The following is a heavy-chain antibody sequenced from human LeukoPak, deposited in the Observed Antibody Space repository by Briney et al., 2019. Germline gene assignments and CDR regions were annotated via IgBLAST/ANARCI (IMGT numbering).Heavy chain of an antibody. V-gene: IGHV1-2*04. J-gene: IGHJ4*02. CDR3: ARVGYYGSGVFDY. Sequence: ASVKVSCKASGYTFTVYYMHWMRQAPGQGLEWMGWINPNNGGTYYAQKFQGWVTMTRDMSISTVYMELNRLGSDDTAVYFCARVGYYGSGVFDYWGQGTLVTVSS. CDR2: INPNNGGT. CDR1: GYTFTVYY. D-gene: IGHD3-10*01.